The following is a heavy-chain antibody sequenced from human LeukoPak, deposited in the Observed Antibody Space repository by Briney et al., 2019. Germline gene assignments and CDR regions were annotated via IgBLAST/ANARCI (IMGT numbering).Heavy chain of an antibody. Sequence: ASVKVSCKASGGTFSSYAISWVRQAPGQGLEWMGWISAYNGNTNYAQKLQGRVTMTTDTSTSTGYMELMSLRSDDTAVYYCARTPVDFNTVTPTDVRYWGQGTLVTVSS. V-gene: IGHV1-18*01. CDR2: ISAYNGNT. D-gene: IGHD4-17*01. CDR1: GGTFSSYA. J-gene: IGHJ4*02. CDR3: ARTPVDFNTVTPTDVRY.